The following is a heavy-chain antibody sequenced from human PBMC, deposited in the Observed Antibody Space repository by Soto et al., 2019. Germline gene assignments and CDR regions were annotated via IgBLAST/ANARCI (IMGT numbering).Heavy chain of an antibody. CDR3: ASSSSSWYPLDY. CDR1: GGSVSSGSYY. Sequence: PSETLSLTCTVSGGSVSSGSYYWSWIRQPPGKGLEWIGYIYYSGSTNYNPSLKSRVTISVDTSKNQFSLKLSSVTAADTAVYYCASSSSSWYPLDYWGQGTLVTVSS. J-gene: IGHJ4*02. V-gene: IGHV4-61*01. CDR2: IYYSGST. D-gene: IGHD6-13*01.